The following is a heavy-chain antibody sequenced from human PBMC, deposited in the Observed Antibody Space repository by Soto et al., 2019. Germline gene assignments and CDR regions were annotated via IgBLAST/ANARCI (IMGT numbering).Heavy chain of an antibody. J-gene: IGHJ5*02. CDR1: GGSFSNYY. V-gene: IGHV4-34*01. CDR3: ARVPDR. CDR2: INHSGST. Sequence: SETLSLTCAVYGGSFSNYYWSWIRQPPGKGLEWIGEINHSGSTYYNPSLKSRVTISVDRSKNQFSLKLSSVTAADTAVYYCARVPDRWGQGTLVTVSS. D-gene: IGHD2-2*01.